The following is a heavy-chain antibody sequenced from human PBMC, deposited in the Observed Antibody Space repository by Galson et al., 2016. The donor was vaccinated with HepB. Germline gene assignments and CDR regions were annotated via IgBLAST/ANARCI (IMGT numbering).Heavy chain of an antibody. D-gene: IGHD4-17*01. CDR3: ARLWGLGSHFDH. Sequence: QSGAEVKKPGEPLKISCEVSGYTFSKYWFGWVRQMPGKGLELMGIIYPADSKTRYSPSFQGQVTISTDNSISTAYLQWNSLKASDTAIYYCARLWGLGSHFDHWGQGALVTVSS. V-gene: IGHV5-51*01. CDR1: GYTFSKYW. CDR2: IYPADSKT. J-gene: IGHJ4*02.